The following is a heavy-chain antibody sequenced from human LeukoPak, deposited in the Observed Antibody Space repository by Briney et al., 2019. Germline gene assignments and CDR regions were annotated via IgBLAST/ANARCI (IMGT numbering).Heavy chain of an antibody. V-gene: IGHV3-21*01. CDR2: FTSRSRSI. J-gene: IGHJ4*02. CDR3: AKVGASIVVVPAAIDY. D-gene: IGHD2-2*02. Sequence: GGSLRLSCAASGFTFSSYSMTWVRQAPGKGLEWVSSFTSRSRSIYYADSVKGRFTISRDNAKESLYLQMNSLRAEDTAVYYCAKVGASIVVVPAAIDYWGQGTLVTVSS. CDR1: GFTFSSYS.